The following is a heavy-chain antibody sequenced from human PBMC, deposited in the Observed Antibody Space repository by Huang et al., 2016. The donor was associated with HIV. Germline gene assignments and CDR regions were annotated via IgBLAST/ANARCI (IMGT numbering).Heavy chain of an antibody. CDR1: GVSVTRSPWY. Sequence: QPRLQESGPGLVKPSETLSLTCTVSGVSVTRSPWYWVWVRQSPGKGLAWIASINYDGSTYYKSSLKSRLTTSLATSKNKCSRKLTSVTAADTAVYFCARDIAIFGEPLDSWGQGTAVTVSS. CDR3: ARDIAIFGEPLDS. CDR2: INYDGST. J-gene: IGHJ4*02. D-gene: IGHD3-3*01. V-gene: IGHV4-39*01.